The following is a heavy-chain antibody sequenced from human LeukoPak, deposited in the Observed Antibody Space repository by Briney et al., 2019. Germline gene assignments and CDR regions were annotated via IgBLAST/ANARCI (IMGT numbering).Heavy chain of an antibody. J-gene: IGHJ6*03. CDR3: ARVQLERLWYMDV. Sequence: SETLSLTCTVSGGSISSYYWSWIRQPPGKGLEWIGYIFYSGSTNYNPSLKSRVTMSVYTSKNQFSLKLSSVTAADTAVYYCARVQLERLWYMDVWGKGTTVTISS. CDR1: GGSISSYY. V-gene: IGHV4-59*12. CDR2: IFYSGST. D-gene: IGHD1-1*01.